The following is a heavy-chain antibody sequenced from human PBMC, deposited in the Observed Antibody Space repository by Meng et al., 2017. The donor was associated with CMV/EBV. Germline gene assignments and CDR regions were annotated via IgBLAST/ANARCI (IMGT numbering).Heavy chain of an antibody. CDR2: ISGSGGST. CDR3: ANGRGGLFDY. V-gene: IGHV3-23*01. D-gene: IGHD1-26*01. CDR1: GFTFSSYA. Sequence: GESLKISCAASGFTFSSYAMSWVRPAPGKGLEWVSAISGSGGSTYYADSVKGRFTLSRDNSKNTLYLQMNRLRAEDTAVYYCANGRGGLFDYWGQGTLVTVSS. J-gene: IGHJ4*02.